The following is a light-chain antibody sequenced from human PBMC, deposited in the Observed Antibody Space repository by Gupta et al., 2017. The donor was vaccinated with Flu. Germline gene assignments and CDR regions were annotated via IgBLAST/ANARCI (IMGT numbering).Light chain of an antibody. CDR2: EVR. J-gene: IGLJ3*02. CDR1: SSDIGAYDY. Sequence: SALPQPASVSASPGQSLTISCTGTSSDIGAYDYVSWYQQHPGKAPKLLIYEVRYRPAGVASRFSGSRSANTASLTISGRKKEDEADYYGSSYTTSDTWVFGGGTNLTVL. V-gene: IGLV2-14*03. CDR3: SSYTTSDTWV.